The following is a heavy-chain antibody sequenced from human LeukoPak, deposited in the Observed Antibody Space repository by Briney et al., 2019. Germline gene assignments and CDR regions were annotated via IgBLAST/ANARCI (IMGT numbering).Heavy chain of an antibody. D-gene: IGHD6-19*01. CDR1: GFTFTTYW. J-gene: IGHJ4*02. Sequence: TGGSLRLSCAASGFTFTTYWMTWVRQAPGKGLEWVASIKQDGSERFYVDSVKGRFAISRDNAKNSLSLQMNSLRAEDTAVYYCARERTYSSAWTPLDYFDYWGQGTLVTVSS. V-gene: IGHV3-7*01. CDR2: IKQDGSER. CDR3: ARERTYSSAWTPLDYFDY.